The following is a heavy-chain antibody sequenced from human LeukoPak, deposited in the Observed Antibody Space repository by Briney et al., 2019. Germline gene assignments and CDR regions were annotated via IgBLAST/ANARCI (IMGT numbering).Heavy chain of an antibody. CDR2: ISGSGGTT. CDR1: GFSFSNFA. CDR3: AKEIRPLNY. Sequence: GGSLRLSCTASGFSFSNFAMSWVRQAPGKGLEWVSVISGSGGTTHYADSVKGRFTISRDNSKNTLYLQMSSLRAEDTAVYYCAKEIRPLNYWGQGTLVTVSS. J-gene: IGHJ4*02. V-gene: IGHV3-23*01.